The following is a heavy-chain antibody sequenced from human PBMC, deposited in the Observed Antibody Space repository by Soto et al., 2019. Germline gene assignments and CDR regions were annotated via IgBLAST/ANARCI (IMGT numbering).Heavy chain of an antibody. D-gene: IGHD3-9*01. Sequence: SETLSLTCSVSGDSTTSDAYYWGWIRQPPGKGLEWLGSIYYSGYTFYNPSLKSRVTISVDRSRNQFSLNLRSVTAADTAVYYCVSGTSFYDVLTGYYVDRWFDPWGQGTLVTVSS. J-gene: IGHJ5*02. CDR1: GDSTTSDAYY. V-gene: IGHV4-39*01. CDR2: IYYSGYT. CDR3: VSGTSFYDVLTGYYVDRWFDP.